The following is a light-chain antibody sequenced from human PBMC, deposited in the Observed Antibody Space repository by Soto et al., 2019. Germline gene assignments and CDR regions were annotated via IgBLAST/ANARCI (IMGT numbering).Light chain of an antibody. V-gene: IGLV2-14*01. CDR3: NSYTSSGPYV. CDR2: EVS. CDR1: SSDVGGYNH. Sequence: QSALTPPASVSGSPGQSITISCTGTSSDVGGYNHVSWYQQHPGKAPQLMIYEVSNRPSGISNRFSGSKSGNTASLTISGLQAEDEADYYCNSYTSSGPYVFGTGTQLTVL. J-gene: IGLJ6*01.